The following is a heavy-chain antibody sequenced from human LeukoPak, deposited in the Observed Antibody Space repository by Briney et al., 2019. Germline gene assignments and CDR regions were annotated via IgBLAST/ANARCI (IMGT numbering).Heavy chain of an antibody. D-gene: IGHD3-10*01. CDR2: ISSSSSYI. V-gene: IGHV3-21*01. CDR3: ARGWFGELMIYYYGMDG. CDR1: GFTFSSYS. J-gene: IGHJ6*04. Sequence: GGSLRLSCAASGFTFSSYSMNWVRQAPGKGLEWVSSISSSSSYIYYADSVKGRFTISRDNAKNSLYLLMNSLRAEDTAVFYCARGWFGELMIYYYGMDGWGKGTTVTVSS.